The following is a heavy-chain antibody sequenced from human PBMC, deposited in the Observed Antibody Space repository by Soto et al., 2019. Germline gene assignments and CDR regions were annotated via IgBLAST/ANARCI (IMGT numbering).Heavy chain of an antibody. CDR1: GYTFTSYG. CDR3: ARDRGYIVVVTAGAWFDP. Sequence: ASVKVSCKASGYTFTSYGISWVRQAPGQGLEWMGWISAYNGNTNYAQKLQGRVTMTTDTSTSTAYMELRSLRSDDTAVYYCARDRGYIVVVTAGAWFDPWGQGTLVTVSS. V-gene: IGHV1-18*01. CDR2: ISAYNGNT. D-gene: IGHD2-21*02. J-gene: IGHJ5*02.